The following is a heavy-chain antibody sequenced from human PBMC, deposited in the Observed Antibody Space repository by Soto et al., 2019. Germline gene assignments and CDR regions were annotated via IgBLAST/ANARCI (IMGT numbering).Heavy chain of an antibody. CDR1: GFTFSSYA. Sequence: PGGSLRLSCAASGFTFSSYAMHWVRQAPGKGLEWVAVISYDGSNKYYADSVKGRFTISRDNSKNTLYLQMNSLRAEDTAVYYCARSAPGGYSYGWYYFDYWGQGTLVTVS. CDR3: ARSAPGGYSYGWYYFDY. CDR2: ISYDGSNK. D-gene: IGHD5-18*01. V-gene: IGHV3-30-3*01. J-gene: IGHJ4*02.